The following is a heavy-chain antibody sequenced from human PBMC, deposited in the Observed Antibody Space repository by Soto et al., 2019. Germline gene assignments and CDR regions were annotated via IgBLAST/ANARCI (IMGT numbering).Heavy chain of an antibody. CDR1: GGSISSGGYS. Sequence: QLQLQESGSGLVKPSQTLSLTCAVSGGSISSGGYSWSWIRQPPGKGLEWIGYIYHSGSTYYNPSLKSRVTISVDRSKNQFSLNLSSVTAADTAVYYCARGIAAAENYYGMDVWGQGTTVTVSS. D-gene: IGHD6-13*01. CDR2: IYHSGST. J-gene: IGHJ6*02. V-gene: IGHV4-30-2*01. CDR3: ARGIAAAENYYGMDV.